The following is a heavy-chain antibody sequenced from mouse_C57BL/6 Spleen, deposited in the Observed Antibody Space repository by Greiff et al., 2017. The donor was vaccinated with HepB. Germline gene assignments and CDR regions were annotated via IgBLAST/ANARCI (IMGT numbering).Heavy chain of an antibody. J-gene: IGHJ1*03. CDR3: ARGGPYWYFDV. D-gene: IGHD3-1*01. CDR2: IHPNSGST. CDR1: GYTFTSYW. Sequence: QVHVKQPGAELVKPGASVKLSCKASGYTFTSYWMHWVKQRPGQGLEWIGMIHPNSGSTNYNEKFKSKATLTVDKSSSTAYMQLSSLTSEDSAVYYCARGGPYWYFDVWGTGTTVTVSS. V-gene: IGHV1-64*01.